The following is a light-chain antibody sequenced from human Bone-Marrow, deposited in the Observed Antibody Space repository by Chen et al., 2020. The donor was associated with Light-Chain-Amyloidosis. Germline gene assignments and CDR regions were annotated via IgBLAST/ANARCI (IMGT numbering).Light chain of an antibody. CDR2: DDS. Sequence: SYVLTQPSSVSVAPGQTATIACGGNNIGSTSVHWYQQTPGQAPLLVVYDDSDRPSGIPERLSGSNSVNTSTLTSSRVEAGDEADYYCQVWDRSSERPVFGGGTKLTVL. CDR3: QVWDRSSERPV. CDR1: NIGSTS. J-gene: IGLJ3*02. V-gene: IGLV3-21*02.